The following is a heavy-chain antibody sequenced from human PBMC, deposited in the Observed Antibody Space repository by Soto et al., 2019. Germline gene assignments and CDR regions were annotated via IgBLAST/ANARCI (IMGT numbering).Heavy chain of an antibody. J-gene: IGHJ6*02. CDR3: VQSRCGGDCLQSYSSHSYYGLDV. D-gene: IGHD2-21*02. V-gene: IGHV2-5*02. Sequence: QITLKESGPTLVKPTQTLTLTCTFSGLSLSTTGVGVGWIRQPPGKALEWLALIYWDDDKRYSPSLKSRLTITKDTSKNQWVRTRTNMDPVDTATYYCVQSRCGGDCLQSYSSHSYYGLDVWGQGTTVTVSS. CDR1: GLSLSTTGVG. CDR2: IYWDDDK.